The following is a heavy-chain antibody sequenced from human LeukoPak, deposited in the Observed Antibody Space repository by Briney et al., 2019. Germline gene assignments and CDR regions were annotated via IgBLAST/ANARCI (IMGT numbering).Heavy chain of an antibody. J-gene: IGHJ3*02. D-gene: IGHD4-17*01. CDR3: ARLLNNDNAGDPDTFDM. Sequence: SETLFLTCSVSGGSISRHYWSWIRQPPGKELEWIGYISYTGSTRYNPSFQSRVTISLDTSKTHFSLKLTSVTAADTAVYYCARLLNNDNAGDPDTFDMWGPGTMVTVSS. V-gene: IGHV4-59*08. CDR1: GGSISRHY. CDR2: ISYTGST.